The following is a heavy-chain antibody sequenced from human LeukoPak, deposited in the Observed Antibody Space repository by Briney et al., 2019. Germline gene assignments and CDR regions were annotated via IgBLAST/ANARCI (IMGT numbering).Heavy chain of an antibody. CDR2: IKEDGSEK. CDR3: ARDFWQWLIRVYYYYGMDV. V-gene: IGHV3-7*03. Sequence: GGSLRLSCAASGFTLSRYWMSWVRQAPGKGLEWVASIKEDGSEKDYVDSVKGRFIISRDNAKNSLSLQMNSLRAEDTAVYYCARDFWQWLIRVYYYYGMDVWGKGTTVTVSS. D-gene: IGHD6-19*01. J-gene: IGHJ6*04. CDR1: GFTLSRYW.